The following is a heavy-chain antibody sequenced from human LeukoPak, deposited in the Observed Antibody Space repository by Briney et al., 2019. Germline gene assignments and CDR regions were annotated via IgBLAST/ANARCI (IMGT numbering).Heavy chain of an antibody. CDR2: IHYNGHT. J-gene: IGHJ3*02. D-gene: IGHD3-22*01. Sequence: PSETLSLTCTVSGAAISSSYWSWIRQPPGKRLEWLGFIHYNGHTNYNPSLQSRVTISTDTSKNQFSLKLNSVTAADTAVHYCARGYYDSSGYSNTFDIWGQGTMVTVS. V-gene: IGHV4-59*01. CDR1: GAAISSSY. CDR3: ARGYYDSSGYSNTFDI.